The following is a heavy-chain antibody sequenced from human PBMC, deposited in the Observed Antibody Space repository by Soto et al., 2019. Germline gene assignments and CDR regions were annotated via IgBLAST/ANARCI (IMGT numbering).Heavy chain of an antibody. CDR3: GRSHSAGSY. CDR2: ISSTGKNI. CDR1: GFTFIDYY. D-gene: IGHD4-4*01. V-gene: IGHV3-11*01. J-gene: IGHJ4*02. Sequence: QVRLVESGGDLVKPGESLRLSCVASGFTFIDYYMNWVRQAPGKGLEWISYISSTGKNIYYSDSVKGRFIVSRDNAKNSLFLQMNSLTADDTAVYYCGRSHSAGSYWGQGTRVTVSS.